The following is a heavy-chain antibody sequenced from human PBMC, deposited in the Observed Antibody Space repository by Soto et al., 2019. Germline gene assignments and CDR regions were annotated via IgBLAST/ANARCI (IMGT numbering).Heavy chain of an antibody. CDR1: GYTLTDLA. D-gene: IGHD1-1*01. J-gene: IGHJ4*02. Sequence: QVQVVQSGAEVKEPGASVKVSCKVSGYTLTDLAMHWVRQAPGKGLEWVGGFDPEDGETIYAQKFQGRVTMTEDTSTDTAYMELSSLRSEDTAVYYCATRGTRWLQSPFDYWGQGTLVTVSS. CDR3: ATRGTRWLQSPFDY. V-gene: IGHV1-24*01. CDR2: FDPEDGET.